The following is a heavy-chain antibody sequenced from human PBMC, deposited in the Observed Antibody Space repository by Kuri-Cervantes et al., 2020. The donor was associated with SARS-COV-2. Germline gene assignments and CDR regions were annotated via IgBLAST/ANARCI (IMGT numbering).Heavy chain of an antibody. D-gene: IGHD6-19*01. J-gene: IGHJ4*02. CDR3: AREPLQWLGEYQYYFDY. CDR1: GGSFSGYY. CDR2: INHSGST. V-gene: IGHV4-34*01. Sequence: SETLSLTCAVYGGSFSGYYWGWIRQPPGKGLEWIGEINHSGSTYYNPSLKSRVTISVDRSKNQFSLKLSSVTPEDTAVYYCAREPLQWLGEYQYYFDYWGQGTLVTVSS.